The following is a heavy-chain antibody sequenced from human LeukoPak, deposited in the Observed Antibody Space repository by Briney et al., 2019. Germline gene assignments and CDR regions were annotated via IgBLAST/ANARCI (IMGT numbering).Heavy chain of an antibody. V-gene: IGHV4-61*01. Sequence: SETLSLTCTVSGGSVSSGSYYWSWIRNPPGKGLEWIGYIYYSGSTNYNPSLKSRVTISVDTSKNQFPLKLSSVTAADTAVYYCARESPSASFDYWGQGTLVTVSS. CDR3: ARESPSASFDY. CDR2: IYYSGST. CDR1: GGSVSSGSYY. J-gene: IGHJ4*02.